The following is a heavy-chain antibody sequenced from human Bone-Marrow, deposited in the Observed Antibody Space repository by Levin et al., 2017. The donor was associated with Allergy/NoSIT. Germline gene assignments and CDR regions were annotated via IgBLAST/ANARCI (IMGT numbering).Heavy chain of an antibody. J-gene: IGHJ4*02. CDR3: AKETGYASRRDFDY. CDR2: ISYDGSDK. D-gene: IGHD6-13*01. V-gene: IGHV3-30*18. CDR1: GFTFRSYG. Sequence: GGSLRLSCAASGFTFRSYGMHWVRQAPGKGLEWVAVISYDGSDKYYADSVKGRLTISRDNSKNTLFLQMNSLKAEDTAVYYCAKETGYASRRDFDYWGQGTLVTVSS.